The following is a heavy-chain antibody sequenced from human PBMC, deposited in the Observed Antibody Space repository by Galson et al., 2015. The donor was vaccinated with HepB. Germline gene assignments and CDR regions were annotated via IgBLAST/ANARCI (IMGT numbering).Heavy chain of an antibody. V-gene: IGHV3-15*01. J-gene: IGHJ6*02. D-gene: IGHD2-2*01. CDR3: AKNPRGYCSSTSCWYYYYGMDV. CDR1: GFTFSNAW. Sequence: SLRLSCAASGFTFSNAWMSWVRQAPGKGLEWVGRIKSKTDGGTTDYAAPVKGRFTISRDDSKNTLYLQMNSLRAEDTAVYYCAKNPRGYCSSTSCWYYYYGMDVWGQGTTVTVSS. CDR2: IKSKTDGGTT.